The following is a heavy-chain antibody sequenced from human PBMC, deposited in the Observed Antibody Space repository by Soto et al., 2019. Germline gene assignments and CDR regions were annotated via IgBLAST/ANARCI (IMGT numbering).Heavy chain of an antibody. J-gene: IGHJ5*02. V-gene: IGHV1-69*01. D-gene: IGHD6-13*01. CDR1: GGTFSSYA. Sequence: QVQLVQSGAEVKKPGSSVKVSCKASGGTFSSYAISWVRQAPGQGLEWMGGIIPIFGTANYAQKCQGRVTITADESTSTAYMELSSLRSEDTAVYYCARDRYSSSWYGAGNWFDPCGQGTLVTVSS. CDR2: IIPIFGTA. CDR3: ARDRYSSSWYGAGNWFDP.